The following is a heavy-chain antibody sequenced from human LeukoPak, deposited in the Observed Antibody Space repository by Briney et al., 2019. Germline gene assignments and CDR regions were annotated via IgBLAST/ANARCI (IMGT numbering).Heavy chain of an antibody. V-gene: IGHV1-46*01. D-gene: IGHD2-15*01. Sequence: ASVKVSCKASGYTFTSYYVYWVRQAPGQGLEWMGIINPNDDTKAYAQKFQGRVTMTRDTSTSTVYMELSSLRSEDTAVYYCARDGRVVVAATLGFDYWGQGTLVTVSS. CDR1: GYTFTSYY. CDR2: INPNDDTK. J-gene: IGHJ4*02. CDR3: ARDGRVVVAATLGFDY.